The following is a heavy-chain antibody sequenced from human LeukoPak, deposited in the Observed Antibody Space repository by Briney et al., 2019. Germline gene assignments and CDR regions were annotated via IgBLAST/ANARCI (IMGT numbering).Heavy chain of an antibody. Sequence: GASVTVSCKASGYTFSSYAMNWVRQAPGQGLEWMGRINTNTGNPTYAQRFTGRFVFSLDTSVSTAYLQISSLKAEDTAVYYCARVLRGTPADYWGQGTLVTVSS. J-gene: IGHJ4*02. D-gene: IGHD3-3*01. CDR2: INTNTGNP. CDR3: ARVLRGTPADY. V-gene: IGHV7-4-1*02. CDR1: GYTFSSYA.